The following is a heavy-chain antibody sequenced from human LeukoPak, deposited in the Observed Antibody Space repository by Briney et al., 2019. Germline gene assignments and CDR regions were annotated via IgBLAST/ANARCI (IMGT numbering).Heavy chain of an antibody. CDR2: IYYSGST. CDR1: GGSISSYY. V-gene: IGHV4-59*01. J-gene: IGHJ4*02. D-gene: IGHD5-24*01. CDR3: ARVGMYGSNLEYFDY. Sequence: PSETLSLTCTVSGGSISSYYWSWLRQPPGKGVEGIGYIYYSGSTNYNPSLKSRVTISVDTSNNQFSLKLSSVTAADTAVYYCARVGMYGSNLEYFDYWGQGTLVTVSS.